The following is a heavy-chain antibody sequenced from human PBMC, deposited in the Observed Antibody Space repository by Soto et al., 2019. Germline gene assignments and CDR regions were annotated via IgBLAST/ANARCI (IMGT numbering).Heavy chain of an antibody. V-gene: IGHV4-30-4*01. CDR1: GGSISSGDYY. CDR2: IYYSGST. D-gene: IGHD3-10*01. J-gene: IGHJ6*02. CDR3: ARYYYGSGSYYNGYYYYGMDV. Sequence: QVQLQESGPGLVKPSQTLSLTCTVSGGSISSGDYYWSWIRQPPGKGLEWIGYIYYSGSTYYNPSLKSRVTISVDTSKNQFSLKLSSVTAADTAVYYCARYYYGSGSYYNGYYYYGMDVWGQGTTVTVSS.